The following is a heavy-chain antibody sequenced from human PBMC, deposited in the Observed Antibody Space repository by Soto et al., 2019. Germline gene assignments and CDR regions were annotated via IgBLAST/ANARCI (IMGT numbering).Heavy chain of an antibody. Sequence: QVQLVESGGGVVQPGRSLRLSCAASGFTFSSYAMHWVRQAPGKGLEWVAVISYDGSNKYYADSVKGRFTISRDNSKNTLYLLMNSLRAEDTAVYYCARGKVVPAAIGYWGQGTLVTVSS. CDR3: ARGKVVPAAIGY. CDR1: GFTFSSYA. CDR2: ISYDGSNK. D-gene: IGHD2-2*01. V-gene: IGHV3-30-3*01. J-gene: IGHJ4*02.